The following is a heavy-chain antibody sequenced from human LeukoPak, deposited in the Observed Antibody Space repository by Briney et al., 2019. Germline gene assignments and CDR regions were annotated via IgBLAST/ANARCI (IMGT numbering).Heavy chain of an antibody. CDR2: ISSSNYYI. CDR1: GFTFSSYS. D-gene: IGHD3-22*01. Sequence: PGGSLRLSCAASGFTFSSYSMNWARQAPGKGLEWVSFISSSNYYIYYADSVKGRFTISRDNAKNSLYLQMNSLRAEDTAVYYCAKAHDSSGYYYLYYFDYWGQGTLVTVSS. J-gene: IGHJ4*02. CDR3: AKAHDSSGYYYLYYFDY. V-gene: IGHV3-21*01.